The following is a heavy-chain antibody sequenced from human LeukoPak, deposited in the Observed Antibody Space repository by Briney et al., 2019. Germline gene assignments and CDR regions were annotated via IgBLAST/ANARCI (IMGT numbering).Heavy chain of an antibody. CDR2: ISAYNGNT. CDR3: ARGLRRRPSDAFDI. D-gene: IGHD5-12*01. J-gene: IGHJ3*02. Sequence: ASVKVSCKASGYTFTSYGISWVRQAPGQGLEWMGWISAYNGNTNYAQKLQGRVTMTTDTSTSTAYMELRSLRSEDTAVYYCARGLRRRPSDAFDIWGQGTMVTVSS. CDR1: GYTFTSYG. V-gene: IGHV1-18*01.